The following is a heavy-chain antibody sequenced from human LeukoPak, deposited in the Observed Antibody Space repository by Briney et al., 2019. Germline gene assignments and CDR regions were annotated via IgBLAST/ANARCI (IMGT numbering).Heavy chain of an antibody. Sequence: PGGSLRLSCAASGFTFSSYAMSWVRQAPGKGLEWVSAISGSGGSTYYAGSVKGRFTISRDNSKNTLYLQMNSLRAEDTAVYYCAKEGWIAVAGLLDYWGQGTLVTVSS. CDR2: ISGSGGST. D-gene: IGHD6-19*01. J-gene: IGHJ4*02. CDR1: GFTFSSYA. V-gene: IGHV3-23*01. CDR3: AKEGWIAVAGLLDY.